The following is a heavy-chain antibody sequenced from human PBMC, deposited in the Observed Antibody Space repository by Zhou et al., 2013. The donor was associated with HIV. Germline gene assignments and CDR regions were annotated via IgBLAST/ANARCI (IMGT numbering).Heavy chain of an antibody. D-gene: IGHD3-10*01. V-gene: IGHV1-18*01. Sequence: QVQLVQSGAEVKKPGASVKVSCKASGYTFTSYGISWVRQAPGQGLEWMGWISAYNGNTNYAQKLQGRVTMTTDTSTSTAYMELRSLRSDDTAVYYCARDYRVSYYGSGDPGYFDLWGRGTLVTVSS. CDR1: GYTFTSYG. CDR2: ISAYNGNT. J-gene: IGHJ2*01. CDR3: ARDYRVSYYGSGDPGYFDL.